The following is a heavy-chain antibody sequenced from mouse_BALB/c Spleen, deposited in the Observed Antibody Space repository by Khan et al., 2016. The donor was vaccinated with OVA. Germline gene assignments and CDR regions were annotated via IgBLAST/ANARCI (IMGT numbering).Heavy chain of an antibody. Sequence: EVQLQQSGAELVKPAASLKLSCTASGYNIKDIYIHWVKQRPEKGLERIRRTDPANGNTKYDPKFQGQATITADNSSNTAYLQLSRLTSEDTAVYYCRISTINAWGQGTTLTVSS. V-gene: IGHV14-3*02. CDR2: TDPANGNT. J-gene: IGHJ2*01. CDR3: RISTINA. CDR1: GYNIKDIY.